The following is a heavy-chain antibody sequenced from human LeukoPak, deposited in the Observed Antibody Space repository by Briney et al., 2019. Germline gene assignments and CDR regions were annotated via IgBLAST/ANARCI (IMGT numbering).Heavy chain of an antibody. CDR1: GDSVSSNSAA. Sequence: SQTLSLTCAISGDSVSSNSAAWNWIRQSPSRGLEWLGRTYYRSKWYNEYALSVRSRITVSPDTSKNQFSLQLNSVTPDDTAVYFCARGGRAFDTWGQGTTVTVSS. V-gene: IGHV6-1*01. CDR2: TYYRSKWYN. J-gene: IGHJ3*02. CDR3: ARGGRAFDT.